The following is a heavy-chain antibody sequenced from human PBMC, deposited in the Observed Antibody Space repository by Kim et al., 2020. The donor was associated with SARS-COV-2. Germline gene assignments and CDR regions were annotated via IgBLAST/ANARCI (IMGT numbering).Heavy chain of an antibody. D-gene: IGHD3-22*01. Sequence: GGSLRLSCTASGFTFGDYAMSWVRQAPGKGLEWVGFIRSKAYGGTTEYAASVKGRFTISRDDSKSIAYLQMNSLKTEDTAVYYCTLSGYPFITPAAFDIWGEGKMGTVSS. CDR1: GFTFGDYA. J-gene: IGHJ3*02. CDR2: IRSKAYGGTT. V-gene: IGHV3-49*04. CDR3: TLSGYPFITPAAFDI.